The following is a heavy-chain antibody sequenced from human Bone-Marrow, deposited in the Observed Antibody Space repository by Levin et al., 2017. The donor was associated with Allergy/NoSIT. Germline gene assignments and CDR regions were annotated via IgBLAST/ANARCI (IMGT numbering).Heavy chain of an antibody. J-gene: IGHJ1*01. CDR3: AKANAPADITTIVVGPPSSFQY. CDR2: ISGSAGST. Sequence: GESLKISCAASGFTFSSYAMSWVRQAPGKGLEWVSSISGSAGSTYYADSVKGRFTISRDNSKNTLFLQMSSLRAEDTAVYYCAKANAPADITTIVVGPPSSFQYWGQGTLVTVSS. CDR1: GFTFSSYA. V-gene: IGHV3-23*01. D-gene: IGHD3-22*01.